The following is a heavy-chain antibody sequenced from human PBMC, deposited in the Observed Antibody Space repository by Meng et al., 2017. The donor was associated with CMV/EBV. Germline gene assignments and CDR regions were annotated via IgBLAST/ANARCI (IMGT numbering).Heavy chain of an antibody. V-gene: IGHV2-5*01. CDR3: AHLHTYYDFWSGYYTGWFDP. CDR1: TSGVG. J-gene: IGHJ5*02. D-gene: IGHD3-3*01. CDR2: IYWNDDK. Sequence: TSGVGVGWIRQPPGQALEWLALIYWNDDKRYSPSLKSRLTITKDTSKNQVVLTMTNMDPVDTATYYCAHLHTYYDFWSGYYTGWFDPWGQGTLVTVSS.